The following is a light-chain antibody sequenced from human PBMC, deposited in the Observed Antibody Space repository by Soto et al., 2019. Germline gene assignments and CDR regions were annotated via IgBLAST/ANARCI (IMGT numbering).Light chain of an antibody. Sequence: QSVLTQPPSASGTPGQRVTISCSGSSSNIGSNTVNWYQQLPGTAPKLLIYNNNQRPSGVPDRFSGPKSGTSASLAISGLQSEDEADYYCAAWDDSLRVFGTGTTLTVL. V-gene: IGLV1-44*01. CDR3: AAWDDSLRV. CDR2: NNN. CDR1: SSNIGSNT. J-gene: IGLJ1*01.